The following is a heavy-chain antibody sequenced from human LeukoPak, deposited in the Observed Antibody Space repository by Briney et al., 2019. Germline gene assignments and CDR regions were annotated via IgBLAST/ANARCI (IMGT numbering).Heavy chain of an antibody. Sequence: ASVKVSCKASGYTFTGYYMHWVRQAPGQGLEWMGWINPNSGGTNYAQKFQGRVTMTRDTSISTAYMELSSLRSEDTAVYYCARDPENIVVVPAAMGSGYYGMDVWGQGTTVTVSS. J-gene: IGHJ6*02. V-gene: IGHV1-2*02. CDR3: ARDPENIVVVPAAMGSGYYGMDV. D-gene: IGHD2-2*01. CDR2: INPNSGGT. CDR1: GYTFTGYY.